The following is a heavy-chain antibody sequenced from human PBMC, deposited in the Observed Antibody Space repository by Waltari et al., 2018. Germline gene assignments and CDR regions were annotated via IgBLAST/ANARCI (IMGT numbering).Heavy chain of an antibody. V-gene: IGHV1-8*01. Sequence: QVQLVQSGAEVKKPGASVTVSCKASGYTFSSYDIIWVRQATGRGLEWMGWINPNSGNTGYAQKFQGRVTMTRNTSISTAYMELSSLRSEDTAVYYCAIGRGFCSGGSCSQAFDYWGQGTLVTVSS. J-gene: IGHJ4*02. CDR1: GYTFSSYD. CDR2: INPNSGNT. D-gene: IGHD2-15*01. CDR3: AIGRGFCSGGSCSQAFDY.